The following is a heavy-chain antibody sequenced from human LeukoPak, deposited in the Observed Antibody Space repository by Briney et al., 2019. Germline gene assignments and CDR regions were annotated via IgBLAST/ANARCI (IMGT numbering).Heavy chain of an antibody. CDR2: IYSGGNT. D-gene: IGHD1-1*01. Sequence: QPGGSLRLSCAASGFTVSSNYMGWVRQAPGKGLEWLSAIYSGGNTYYADSVKGRFTMSRDNPKNTLYLQMNSLRAEDTAVYYCARFNLDDSNGHWGQGTLVTVPS. CDR1: GFTVSSNY. V-gene: IGHV3-53*01. CDR3: ARFNLDDSNGH. J-gene: IGHJ4*02.